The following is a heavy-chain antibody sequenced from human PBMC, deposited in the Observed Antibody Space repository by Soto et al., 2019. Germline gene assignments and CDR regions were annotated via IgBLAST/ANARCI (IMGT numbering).Heavy chain of an antibody. CDR2: IYYSGST. CDR3: ARGKDLGYCSSTSCYEYYYYYYYMDV. V-gene: IGHV4-59*01. Sequence: ASETLSLTCTVSGGSISSYYWSWIRQPPGKGLEWIGYIYYSGSTNYNPSLKSRVTISVDTSKNQFSLKLSSVTAADTAVYYCARGKDLGYCSSTSCYEYYYYYYYMDVWGKGTTVTVSS. D-gene: IGHD2-2*01. J-gene: IGHJ6*03. CDR1: GGSISSYY.